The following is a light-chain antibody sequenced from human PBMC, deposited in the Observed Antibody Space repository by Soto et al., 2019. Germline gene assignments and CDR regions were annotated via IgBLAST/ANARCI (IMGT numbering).Light chain of an antibody. Sequence: EIVLTQSPATLSLSPGERATLSCRASQGVSSYLAWYQQKPGQAPRLLIYDASNRATGIPARFSGSGPGTDFTLTISSLEPEDFAVYYCQQRSNWPATFGQGTRLEIK. CDR1: QGVSSY. CDR3: QQRSNWPAT. CDR2: DAS. J-gene: IGKJ5*01. V-gene: IGKV3D-11*01.